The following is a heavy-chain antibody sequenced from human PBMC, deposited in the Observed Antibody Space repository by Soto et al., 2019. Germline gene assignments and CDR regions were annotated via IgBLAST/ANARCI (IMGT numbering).Heavy chain of an antibody. V-gene: IGHV1-8*01. CDR2: VNPNNGDT. J-gene: IGHJ4*02. D-gene: IGHD3-10*01. CDR1: GYTFSNYD. CDR3: AKVSRKGSAIDFDY. Sequence: QVQLVQSGAELKKPGASVKVSCKASGYTFSNYDMNWVRQATGQGPEWIGWVNPNNGDTGYAQKVQGLVTLTTDISTTTAYMELTSLRSEDTAIYYCAKVSRKGSAIDFDYWGQGTLITVSS.